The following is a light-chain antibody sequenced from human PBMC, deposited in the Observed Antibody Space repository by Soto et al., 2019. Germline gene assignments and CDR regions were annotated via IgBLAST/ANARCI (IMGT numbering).Light chain of an antibody. V-gene: IGKV3-15*01. CDR2: GVS. CDR3: QQSNNWPPLT. J-gene: IGKJ4*01. Sequence: EIVMTQSPATLSVSPRETATLSFSASQSVAGNSAWYQQKPGQPPRLLIYGVSTRATGVPARFSGSGSETDFSLTISSLQIEDFALYYCQQSNNWPPLTFGGGTKVDIK. CDR1: QSVAGN.